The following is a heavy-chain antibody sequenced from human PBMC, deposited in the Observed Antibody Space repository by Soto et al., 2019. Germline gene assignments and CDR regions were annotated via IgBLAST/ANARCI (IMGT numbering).Heavy chain of an antibody. CDR1: GFAFSSYP. V-gene: IGHV3-23*01. J-gene: IGHJ3*02. Sequence: VQLLESGGGLVQPGGSLRLSCAASGFAFSSYPMSWVRQAPEKGLEWVSGIRDSGGITYNADSVKGRFTISRDNSKNTLYLQMNSLRAEDTAVYYCSRRAFGSSRAFDIWGQGTMVTVSS. CDR2: IRDSGGIT. D-gene: IGHD6-6*01. CDR3: SRRAFGSSRAFDI.